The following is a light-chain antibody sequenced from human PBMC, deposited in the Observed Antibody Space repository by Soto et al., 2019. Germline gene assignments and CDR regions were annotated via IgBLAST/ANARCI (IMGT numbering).Light chain of an antibody. Sequence: QSALPQPPSASGSPGQSVTISCTGSSSDVGGYNYVSWYQQHPGKAPKLMIYEVNKRPSGVPNRFSGSKSGNTASLTVSGLQAEDEAEYYCSSYEGSNNLVLFGGGTKLTVL. J-gene: IGLJ2*01. CDR2: EVN. CDR1: SSDVGGYNY. CDR3: SSYEGSNNLVL. V-gene: IGLV2-8*01.